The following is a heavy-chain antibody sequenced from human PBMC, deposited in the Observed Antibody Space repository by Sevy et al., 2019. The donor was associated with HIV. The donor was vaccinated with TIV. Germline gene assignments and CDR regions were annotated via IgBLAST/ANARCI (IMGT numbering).Heavy chain of an antibody. CDR1: GYTFTSYG. J-gene: IGHJ4*02. V-gene: IGHV1-18*01. CDR3: ARVTSRYSDGYPFLQFDY. CDR2: ISAYNGNT. D-gene: IGHD5-18*01. Sequence: ASVKVSCKASGYTFTSYGISWVRQAPGQGLEWMGWISAYNGNTNYAQKLQGRVTMTTDTSTSTAYMELRSLRSDDTAVYYCARVTSRYSDGYPFLQFDYWGQGTLVTVSS.